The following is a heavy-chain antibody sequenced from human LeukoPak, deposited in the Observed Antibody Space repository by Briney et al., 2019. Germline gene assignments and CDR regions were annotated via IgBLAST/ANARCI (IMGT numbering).Heavy chain of an antibody. CDR3: AADSRQSGWYDYYGMDV. CDR2: IVVGSGNT. Sequence: ASVKVSCKASGFTFTSSAMQWVRQARGQRLEWIGWIVVGSGNTNYAQKFQERVTITRDMSTSTAYMEQSSPRSEDTAVYYCAADSRQSGWYDYYGMDVWGQGTTVTVSS. J-gene: IGHJ6*02. CDR1: GFTFTSSA. D-gene: IGHD6-19*01. V-gene: IGHV1-58*02.